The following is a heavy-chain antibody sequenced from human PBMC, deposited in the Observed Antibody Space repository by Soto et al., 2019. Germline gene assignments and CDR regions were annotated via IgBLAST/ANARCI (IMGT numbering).Heavy chain of an antibody. CDR3: ARADPDASVGF. J-gene: IGHJ4*02. CDR2: ISYSGSS. CDR1: GGSMSSHY. D-gene: IGHD3-16*01. Sequence: ETLSLTCTVSGGSMSSHYWTWLRQPPGKGLEWIGYISYSGSSYYNPSLKSRVTISADTSRNQFSLRLTSVITADTAVYFCARADPDASVGFWGQGTLVTVSS. V-gene: IGHV4-59*11.